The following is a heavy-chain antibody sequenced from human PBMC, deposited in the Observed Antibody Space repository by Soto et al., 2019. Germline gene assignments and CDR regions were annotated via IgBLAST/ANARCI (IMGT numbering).Heavy chain of an antibody. Sequence: PSETLSLTCSVSGGSIRTYYWNWIRQPPGGGLEWIAYIHYSGVTNYSPSLRGRVSISIDRSNNEFSLKVSSVTAADTAVYYCARDRSEGSSSTPAGGMDFSGPRTTVTVSS. D-gene: IGHD6-6*01. V-gene: IGHV4-59*01. CDR2: IHYSGVT. CDR1: GGSIRTYY. J-gene: IGHJ6*02. CDR3: ARDRSEGSSSTPAGGMDF.